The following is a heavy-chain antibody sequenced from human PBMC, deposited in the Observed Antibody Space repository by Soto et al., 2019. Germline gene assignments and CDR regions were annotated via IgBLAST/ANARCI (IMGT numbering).Heavy chain of an antibody. V-gene: IGHV3-30*18. J-gene: IGHJ6*02. D-gene: IGHD3-16*01. CDR3: AKVTYGGSAPYDYGMDV. CDR2: ISFDDGKDK. CDR1: GFTFSDYG. Sequence: QVQLVESGGGVVQPGRSLRLSCAASGFTFSDYGIHWVRQAPGKGLEWVTFISFDDGKDKFYSAPVRGRFTISRDNSKATLSLQMNSLRSAATAIYYCAKVTYGGSAPYDYGMDVWGQGTTVTVSS.